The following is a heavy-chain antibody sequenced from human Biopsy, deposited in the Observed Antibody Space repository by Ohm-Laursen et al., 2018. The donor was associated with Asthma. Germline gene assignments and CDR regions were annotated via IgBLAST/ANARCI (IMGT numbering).Heavy chain of an antibody. J-gene: IGHJ1*01. CDR1: GFTFGDYW. CDR3: ARTFHFWSPYHAEHYQL. V-gene: IGHV3-7*01. CDR2: IKHDGSEK. D-gene: IGHD3-3*02. Sequence: GSLRLSCAASGFTFGDYWMSWVRQVPGKGLEWVANIKHDGSEKNHVDSLKGRLTISGDNAKNSLYLQMNSLRAEDTAVYYCARTFHFWSPYHAEHYQLWGQGNLVTVSS.